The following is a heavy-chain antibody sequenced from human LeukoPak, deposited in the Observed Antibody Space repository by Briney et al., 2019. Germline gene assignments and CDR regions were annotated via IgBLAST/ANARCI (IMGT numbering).Heavy chain of an antibody. Sequence: GASVKVSCKASGYTFTSNDINWVRQATGQGLEWMGWMNPNSANTGYAQNFQGRIALTRDTSINTAYMELYSLGSDDTAVYYCARGVRFGELFFDSWGQGTLVTVSP. CDR3: ARGVRFGELFFDS. CDR2: MNPNSANT. D-gene: IGHD3-10*01. CDR1: GYTFTSND. J-gene: IGHJ4*02. V-gene: IGHV1-8*01.